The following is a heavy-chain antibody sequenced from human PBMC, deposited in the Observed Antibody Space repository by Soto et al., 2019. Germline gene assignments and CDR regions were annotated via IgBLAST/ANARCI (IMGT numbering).Heavy chain of an antibody. CDR1: GGTFSSYA. CDR2: ITPIFGTA. CDR3: ARDCSGGSCYGGNGAFDI. J-gene: IGHJ3*02. Sequence: GASVKVSCKASGGTFSSYAISWVRQAPGQGLEWMGGITPIFGTANYAQKFQGKVTITADESTSTAYMELSSLRSEDTAVYYCARDCSGGSCYGGNGAFDIWGQGTMVTVSS. V-gene: IGHV1-69*13. D-gene: IGHD2-15*01.